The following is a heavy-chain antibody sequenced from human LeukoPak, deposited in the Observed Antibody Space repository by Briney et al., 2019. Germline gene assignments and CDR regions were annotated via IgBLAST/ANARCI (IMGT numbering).Heavy chain of an antibody. CDR1: GFTFSGYW. CDR2: INQDGSEK. V-gene: IGHV3-7*01. Sequence: GGSLRLSCAASGFTFSGYWMSWDRQAPGKGLEGVANINQDGSEKYYVDSVKGRFTISRDNAKNSPFLQMGSLRVEDTAVYYCARESTAGYNSSWYGFRNWGQGTLVSVSS. D-gene: IGHD6-13*01. CDR3: ARESTAGYNSSWYGFRN. J-gene: IGHJ1*01.